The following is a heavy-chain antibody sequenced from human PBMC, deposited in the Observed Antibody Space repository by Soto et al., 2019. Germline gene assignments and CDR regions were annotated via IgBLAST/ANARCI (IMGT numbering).Heavy chain of an antibody. CDR1: GDSVSSNSAA. CDR3: AKGMQQLHWFDP. V-gene: IGHV6-1*01. Sequence: QVQLQQSGPGLVKSSQTLSLTCAISGDSVSSNSAAWNWTRQSPSRGLEWLGRTYYRSKFYNDYAESVKSRITINPDTSKNQFSLHLNSVTPEDTAVYYCAKGMQQLHWFDPWGQGTLVTVSS. J-gene: IGHJ5*02. CDR2: TYYRSKFYN. D-gene: IGHD6-13*01.